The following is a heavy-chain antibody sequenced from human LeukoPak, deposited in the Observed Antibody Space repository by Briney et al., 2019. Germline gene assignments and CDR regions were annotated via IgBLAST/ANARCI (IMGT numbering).Heavy chain of an antibody. J-gene: IGHJ3*02. CDR2: TYTSGST. CDR1: GGSISSYY. V-gene: IGHV4-4*07. D-gene: IGHD3-22*01. CDR3: ARGWIVVVSDAFDI. Sequence: RPSETLSLTCTVSGGSISSYYWSWIRQPAGKGLEWIGRTYTSGSTNYNPSLKSRVTMSVDTSKNQFSLKLSSVTAADTAVYYCARGWIVVVSDAFDIWGQGTMVTVSS.